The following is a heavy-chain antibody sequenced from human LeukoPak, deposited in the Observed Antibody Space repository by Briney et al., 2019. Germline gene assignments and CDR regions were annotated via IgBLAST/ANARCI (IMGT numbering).Heavy chain of an antibody. CDR1: GGSISSGGYY. CDR3: ARVESKGFRGELLIEY. V-gene: IGHV4-31*03. J-gene: IGHJ4*02. Sequence: SETLSLTCTVSGGSISSGGYYWSWIRQHPGKGLEWLGYIYYSGTTYYNPSLKSRVTISIDTSKNQFSLKLSSVTAADTAVYYCARVESKGFRGELLIEYWGQGTLVTVSS. CDR2: IYYSGTT. D-gene: IGHD1-7*01.